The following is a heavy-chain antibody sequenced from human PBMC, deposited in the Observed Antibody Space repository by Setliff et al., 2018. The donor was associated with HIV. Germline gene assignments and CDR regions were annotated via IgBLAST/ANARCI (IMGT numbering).Heavy chain of an antibody. Sequence: GGSLRLSCAASGFTFISYAMSWVRQAPGKGLEWVSTISASGNSPYYVDSVKGRFTISRDNAKNTLYLQMNSLRGEDTAVYYCARHSDWYGNDAFDIWGQGTRVTVSS. CDR2: ISASGNSP. CDR1: GFTFISYA. D-gene: IGHD6-19*01. V-gene: IGHV3-23*01. J-gene: IGHJ3*02. CDR3: ARHSDWYGNDAFDI.